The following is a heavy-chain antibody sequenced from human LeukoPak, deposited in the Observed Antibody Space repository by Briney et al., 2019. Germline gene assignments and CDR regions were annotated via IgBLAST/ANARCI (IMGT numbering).Heavy chain of an antibody. Sequence: PSETLSLTCTVSGGSIGSSSYYWGWIRQPPGKGLEWIGSVYYSGSTYYNPSLKSRVTISVDTSKNQFSLKLSSVTAADTAVYYCARHQTHGSGSFDPWGQGTTVTVSS. CDR1: GGSIGSSSYY. V-gene: IGHV4-39*01. CDR3: ARHQTHGSGSFDP. J-gene: IGHJ6*02. D-gene: IGHD3-10*01. CDR2: VYYSGST.